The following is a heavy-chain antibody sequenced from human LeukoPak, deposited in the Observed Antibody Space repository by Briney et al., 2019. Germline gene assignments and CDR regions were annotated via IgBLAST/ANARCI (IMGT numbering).Heavy chain of an antibody. CDR1: GFTFSSYA. CDR3: AKAARRDSSSWYWVRMGYCYYMDV. V-gene: IGHV3-23*01. Sequence: GGSLRLSCAASGFTFSSYAMSWVRQAPGKGLEWVSAISGSGGSTYYADSVKGRFTISRDSSKNTLYLQMNSLRAEDTAVYYCAKAARRDSSSWYWVRMGYCYYMDVWGKGTTVTVSS. D-gene: IGHD6-13*01. J-gene: IGHJ6*03. CDR2: ISGSGGST.